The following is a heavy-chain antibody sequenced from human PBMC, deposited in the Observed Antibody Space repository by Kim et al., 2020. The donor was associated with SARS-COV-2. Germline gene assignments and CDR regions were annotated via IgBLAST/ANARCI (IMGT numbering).Heavy chain of an antibody. J-gene: IGHJ4*02. Sequence: YASSVKSRISINSDTSKNQFSLHLNSVTPEDTAVYYCARGTRPTGYDYWGQGTLVTVSS. CDR3: ARGTRPTGYDY. D-gene: IGHD1-1*01. V-gene: IGHV6-1*01.